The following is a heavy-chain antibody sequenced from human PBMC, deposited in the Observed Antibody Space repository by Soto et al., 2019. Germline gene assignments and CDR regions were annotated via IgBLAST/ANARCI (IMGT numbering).Heavy chain of an antibody. D-gene: IGHD3-10*01. CDR2: IYPGDSDT. V-gene: IGHV5-51*01. CDR1: GYSFTSYW. J-gene: IGHJ4*02. Sequence: EVQLVQSGAEVKKPGESLKISCNGSGYSFTSYWIGWVRQMPGKGLEWMGIIYPGDSDTRYSPSFQGQVTISADKSISTAYLQWSSLKASDTAMYYCARVEYYGSGRSDYFDYWGQGTLVTVSS. CDR3: ARVEYYGSGRSDYFDY.